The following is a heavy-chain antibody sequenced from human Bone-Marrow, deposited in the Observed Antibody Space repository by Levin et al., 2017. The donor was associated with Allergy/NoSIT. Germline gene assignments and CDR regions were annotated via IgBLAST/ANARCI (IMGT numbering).Heavy chain of an antibody. D-gene: IGHD6-6*01. V-gene: IGHV1-8*01. CDR1: GDTFSSYD. CDR2: MNPKSGNT. Sequence: GESLKLSCTASGDTFSSYDINWVRQASGQGLEWMGWMNPKSGNTVYAQKFQGRVTMTRNTSISTAYMDLSSLRSDDTAVYYCATGQGHLVGPPWGQGTLVTVSS. J-gene: IGHJ5*02. CDR3: ATGQGHLVGPP.